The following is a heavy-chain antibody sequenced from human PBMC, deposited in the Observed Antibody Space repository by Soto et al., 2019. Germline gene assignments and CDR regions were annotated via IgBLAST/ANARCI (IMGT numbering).Heavy chain of an antibody. Sequence: ETLSLTCTVSGGSISSYYWSWIRQPPGKGLEWIGYIYYSGSTNYNPSLKSRVTISVDTSKNQFSLKLSSVTAADTAVYYCASPSSSWEYFQHWGQGTLVTVS. D-gene: IGHD6-13*01. CDR1: GGSISSYY. CDR3: ASPSSSWEYFQH. J-gene: IGHJ1*01. CDR2: IYYSGST. V-gene: IGHV4-59*01.